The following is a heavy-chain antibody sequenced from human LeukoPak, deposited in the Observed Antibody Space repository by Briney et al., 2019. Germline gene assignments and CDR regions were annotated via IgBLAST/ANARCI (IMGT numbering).Heavy chain of an antibody. CDR1: GGSINNYY. Sequence: SETLSLTCTVSGGSINNYYWSWIRQPPGKGLEWIGYIYYSGSTNYNPSLKSRVTISVDTSKNQFSMKLSSVTAADTAVYYCARDRSVNWFDTWGQGTLVSVSS. J-gene: IGHJ5*02. CDR3: ARDRSVNWFDT. V-gene: IGHV4-59*12. CDR2: IYYSGST.